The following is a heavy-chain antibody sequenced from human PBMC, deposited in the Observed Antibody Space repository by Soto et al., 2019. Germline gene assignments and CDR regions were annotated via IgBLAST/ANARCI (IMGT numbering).Heavy chain of an antibody. CDR3: AREKIFHMVRGVISWFDP. V-gene: IGHV1-69*13. Sequence: SVKVSCKASGGTFSSYAISWVRQAPGQGLEWMGGIIPIFGTANYAQKFQGRVTITADESTSTAYMELSSLRSEDTAVYYCAREKIFHMVRGVISWFDPWGQGTLVTVSS. CDR1: GGTFSSYA. J-gene: IGHJ5*02. CDR2: IIPIFGTA. D-gene: IGHD3-10*01.